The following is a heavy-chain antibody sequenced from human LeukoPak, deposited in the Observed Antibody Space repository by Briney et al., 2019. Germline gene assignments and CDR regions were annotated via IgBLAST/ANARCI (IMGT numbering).Heavy chain of an antibody. V-gene: IGHV3-21*01. CDR3: ATQKQQLVAPDEFDY. D-gene: IGHD6-13*01. Sequence: PGGSLRLSCAASGFTFSSYSMNWVRRAPGKGLEWVSSISSSSSYIYYADSVKGRFTISRDNAKNSLYLQMNSLRAEDTAVYYCATQKQQLVAPDEFDYWGQGTLVTVSS. CDR2: ISSSSSYI. CDR1: GFTFSSYS. J-gene: IGHJ4*02.